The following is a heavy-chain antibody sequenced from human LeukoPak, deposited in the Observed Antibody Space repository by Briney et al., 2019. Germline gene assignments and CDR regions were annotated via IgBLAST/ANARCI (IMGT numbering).Heavy chain of an antibody. Sequence: GASGKVSCKASGYTVTSYDINWVRQATGQGLEWMGWMNPNSVNTVYAQKFQGRVTMTRHTSISTAYMELSSLRSEDTAVYYCARGGTYYDILTGYFALGYYGMDVWGQGTMITVSS. D-gene: IGHD3-9*01. CDR3: ARGGTYYDILTGYFALGYYGMDV. CDR2: MNPNSVNT. V-gene: IGHV1-8*01. J-gene: IGHJ6*02. CDR1: GYTVTSYD.